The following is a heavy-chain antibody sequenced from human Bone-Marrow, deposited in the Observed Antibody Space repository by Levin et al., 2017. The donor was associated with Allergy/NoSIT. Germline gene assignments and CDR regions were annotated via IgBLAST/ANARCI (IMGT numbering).Heavy chain of an antibody. V-gene: IGHV1-69*02. Sequence: GGSLRLSCKASGGTFSSYTISWVRQAPGQGLEWMGRIIPILGIANYAQKFQGRVTITADKSTSTAYMELSSLRSEDTAVYYCASLAYYYDSSGFDAFDIWGQGTMVTVSS. CDR3: ASLAYYYDSSGFDAFDI. D-gene: IGHD3-22*01. CDR2: IIPILGIA. CDR1: GGTFSSYT. J-gene: IGHJ3*02.